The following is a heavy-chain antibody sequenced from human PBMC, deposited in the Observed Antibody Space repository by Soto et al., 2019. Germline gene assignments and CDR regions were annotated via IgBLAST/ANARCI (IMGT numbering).Heavy chain of an antibody. Sequence: GGSLRLSCAASGFTFSSYWMSWVRQAPGKGLEWVANIKQDGSEKYYVDSVKGRFTISRDNAKNSLYLQMNSLRAEDTAVYYCARGSDSGVYYYDEHAFDIWGQGTMVTVSS. V-gene: IGHV3-7*03. CDR1: GFTFSSYW. CDR3: ARGSDSGVYYYDEHAFDI. J-gene: IGHJ3*02. D-gene: IGHD3-22*01. CDR2: IKQDGSEK.